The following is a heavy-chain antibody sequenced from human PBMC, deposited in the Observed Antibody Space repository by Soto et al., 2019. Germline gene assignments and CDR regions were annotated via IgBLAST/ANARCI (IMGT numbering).Heavy chain of an antibody. CDR2: TYYRSKWYN. J-gene: IGHJ4*02. Sequence: PSQTLSLTCAISGDSVSSNSAAWNWIRQSPSRGLEWLGRTYYRSKWYNDYAVSVKSRITSNPDTSKNQFSLQLNSVTPEDTAVYYCAKGDTAMVTEGYFDYWGQGTLVTVSS. D-gene: IGHD5-18*01. V-gene: IGHV6-1*01. CDR3: AKGDTAMVTEGYFDY. CDR1: GDSVSSNSAA.